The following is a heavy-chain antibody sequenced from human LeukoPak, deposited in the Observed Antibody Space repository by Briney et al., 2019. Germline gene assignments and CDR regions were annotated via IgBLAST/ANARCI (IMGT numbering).Heavy chain of an antibody. D-gene: IGHD3-10*01. Sequence: PSETLSLTCGVHGGSLGGFFWSWIRQSPGKGLDWIGEINHSGSTNYNPSLKSRVTISVDTSKKQLSLNLTSVTAADTAVYYCARGAGRAAITMVRGVIRYFQHWGQGTLVTVSS. CDR3: ARGAGRAAITMVRGVIRYFQH. V-gene: IGHV4-34*01. CDR1: GGSLGGFF. J-gene: IGHJ1*01. CDR2: INHSGST.